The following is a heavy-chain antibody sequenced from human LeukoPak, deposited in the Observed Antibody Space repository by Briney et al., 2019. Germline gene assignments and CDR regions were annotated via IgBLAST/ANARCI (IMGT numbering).Heavy chain of an antibody. D-gene: IGHD2-21*01. V-gene: IGHV1-2*02. CDR3: ARGGGDFLYYYYYYMDV. CDR1: GYTFTGHY. CDR2: INPNSGGT. Sequence: ASVKVSCKASGYTFTGHYIHWVRQAPGQGLEWMGWINPNSGGTNYAQKFQGRVTMTRDTFISTAYMELSRLRSDDTAVYYCARGGGDFLYYYYYYMDVWGKGTTVTVSS. J-gene: IGHJ6*03.